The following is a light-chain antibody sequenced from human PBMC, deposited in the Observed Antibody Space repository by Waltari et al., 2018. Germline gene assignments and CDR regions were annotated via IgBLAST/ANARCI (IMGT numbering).Light chain of an antibody. CDR2: EVT. V-gene: IGLV2-8*01. CDR1: NSAVSDNNY. J-gene: IGLJ1*01. Sequence: QSVLTQPPSATGSPGQSVTISCTGTNSAVSDNNYVSWYQQHPGKAPKLLIYEVTKRPSGVPDRFSGSKSGNTASLTVSGLQADDEADYYCSSYAHNNHFVFGTGTKVTVL. CDR3: SSYAHNNHFV.